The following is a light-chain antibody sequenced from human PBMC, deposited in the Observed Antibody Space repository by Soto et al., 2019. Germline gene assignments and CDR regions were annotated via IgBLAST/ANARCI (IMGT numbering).Light chain of an antibody. J-gene: IGLJ2*01. V-gene: IGLV2-14*01. CDR1: SSDVGGYNY. CDR2: DVS. CDR3: SAYTSIVV. Sequence: QSGLTQPASVSGSPGQSITISCTGTSSDVGGYNYVSWYQQHPGKAPKLMNYDVSNRPSGVSNRFSGSKSGNPASLTISGLQAEDEADYYCSAYTSIVVFGGGTKVTVL.